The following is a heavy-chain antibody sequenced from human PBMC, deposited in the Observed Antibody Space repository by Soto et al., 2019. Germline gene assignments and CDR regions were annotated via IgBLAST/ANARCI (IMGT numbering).Heavy chain of an antibody. CDR1: GFTVSRS. V-gene: IGHV3-53*02. CDR2: IYDDGNT. D-gene: IGHD6-25*01. CDR3: ARDASGPFDY. J-gene: IGHJ4*02. Sequence: EVQLVETGGGLIQPGGSLKLSCAATGFTVSRSMSWVRQAPGRGLECVSFIYDDGNTYYTDSVKGRFTISRDISKNTLSLQLDSRRVEDTAVYFCARDASGPFDYWGQGTPVTVSS.